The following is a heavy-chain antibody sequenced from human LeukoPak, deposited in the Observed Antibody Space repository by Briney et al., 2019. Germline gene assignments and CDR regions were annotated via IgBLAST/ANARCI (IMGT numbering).Heavy chain of an antibody. D-gene: IGHD2-2*01. V-gene: IGHV1-18*01. CDR2: ISAYNGNT. CDR1: GYTFTSYG. Sequence: ASVKVSCKTSGYTFTSYGLTWVRQAPGQGLEWIGWISAYNGNTNYAQSLQGRVTMTTDTSTNTGYLDVRSLRSDGTAVYYCARDGVLPGAMFVWGQGNLVTVSS. CDR3: ARDGVLPGAMFV. J-gene: IGHJ4*02.